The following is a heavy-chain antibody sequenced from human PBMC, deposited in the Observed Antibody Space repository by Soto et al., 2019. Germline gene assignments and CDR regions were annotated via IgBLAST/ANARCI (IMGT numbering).Heavy chain of an antibody. Sequence: QVQLVQSGAEVKKPGSSVKVSCKASGGTFSSYAISWVRQAPGQGLEWMGGIIPIFGTANYAQKFQGRVTITADESTSTANMELSSLRSEDRAVYYCARYYYYDSSGYYAEADYYYGMDVWGQGTTVTVSS. V-gene: IGHV1-69*01. CDR3: ARYYYYDSSGYYAEADYYYGMDV. J-gene: IGHJ6*02. CDR1: GGTFSSYA. D-gene: IGHD3-22*01. CDR2: IIPIFGTA.